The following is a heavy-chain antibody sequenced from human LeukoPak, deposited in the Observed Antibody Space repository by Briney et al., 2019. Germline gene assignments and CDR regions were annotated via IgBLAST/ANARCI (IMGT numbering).Heavy chain of an antibody. Sequence: PGRSLRLSCAASGFTLSTYGMHWVRQAPGKGLEWVAFIWFDGSNEYYADSVKGRFIVSRDNSKNRLYLQMNSLRAEDTAVYYCARDQVPAHGWFDPWGQGTLVTVSS. CDR2: IWFDGSNE. J-gene: IGHJ5*02. CDR1: GFTLSTYG. V-gene: IGHV3-33*01. CDR3: ARDQVPAHGWFDP.